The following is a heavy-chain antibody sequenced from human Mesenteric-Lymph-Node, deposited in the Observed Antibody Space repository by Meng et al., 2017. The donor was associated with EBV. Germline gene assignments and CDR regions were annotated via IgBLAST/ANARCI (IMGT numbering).Heavy chain of an antibody. CDR2: INHSGSA. Sequence: QGQLPRWGAGLVKTPEALSLSGVCSGGSFSNYYMSRIRQTPGKGLEWIGEINHSGSANNNPSLKSRVTISIDTSKNQFSLRLNSVTAADTAVYYCARGVQVAWRFDPWGQGTLVTVSS. D-gene: IGHD2-15*01. CDR3: ARGVQVAWRFDP. CDR1: GGSFSNYY. V-gene: IGHV4-34*02. J-gene: IGHJ5*02.